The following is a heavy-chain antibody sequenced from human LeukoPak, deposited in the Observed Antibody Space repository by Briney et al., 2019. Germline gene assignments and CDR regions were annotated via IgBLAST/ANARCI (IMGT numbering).Heavy chain of an antibody. Sequence: SETLSLTCTVSGVSISSYYWSWIRQPPGKGLEWIGYIYYSGSTNYNPSLKSRVTISVDTSKNQFSLRLTSVTAADTAVYYCARALRQQLVTGWFDPWGQGTLVTVSS. CDR3: ARALRQQLVTGWFDP. CDR2: IYYSGST. J-gene: IGHJ5*02. D-gene: IGHD6-13*01. V-gene: IGHV4-59*01. CDR1: GVSISSYY.